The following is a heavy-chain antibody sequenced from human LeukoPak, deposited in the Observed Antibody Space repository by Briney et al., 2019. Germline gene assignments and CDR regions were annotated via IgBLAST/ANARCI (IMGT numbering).Heavy chain of an antibody. J-gene: IGHJ3*02. V-gene: IGHV3-23*01. CDR2: INAVDADT. CDR1: GFIFSNHA. D-gene: IGHD2-15*01. Sequence: GGSLRLSCAASGFIFSNHAMTWVRQAPGKGLEYVSTINAVDADTYYADAVKGRFTISRDNTENSLFLQLNSLRAEDTAMYYCARDTSPSSRRIYFDAFDMWGQGTMVTVSS. CDR3: ARDTSPSSRRIYFDAFDM.